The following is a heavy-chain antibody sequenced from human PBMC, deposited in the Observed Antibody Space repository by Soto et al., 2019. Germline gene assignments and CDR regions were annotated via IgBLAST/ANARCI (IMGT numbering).Heavy chain of an antibody. Sequence: KTSETLSLTCTVSGGSISSSSYYWGWIRQPPWKGLEWIGSIYYSGSTYYNPSLKSRVTISVDTSKNQFSLKLSSVTAADTAVYYCARRLVAEYYYYYYGMDVWGQGXTVTVYS. CDR3: ARRLVAEYYYYYYGMDV. D-gene: IGHD2-21*01. V-gene: IGHV4-39*01. CDR1: GGSISSSSYY. J-gene: IGHJ6*02. CDR2: IYYSGST.